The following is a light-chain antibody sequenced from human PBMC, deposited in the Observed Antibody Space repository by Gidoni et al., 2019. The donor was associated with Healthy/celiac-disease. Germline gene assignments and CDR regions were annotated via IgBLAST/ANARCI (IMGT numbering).Light chain of an antibody. J-gene: IGKJ4*01. CDR2: AAS. CDR3: QQSYSTPLT. Sequence: DIPITQSPSSLSASVGDRVTITCRASQSISSYLNWYQQKPGKAPKLLIYAASSLQSGVPSRFSGSGSGTDFTLTISILQPEDFATYYCQQSYSTPLTFGGXTKVEIK. CDR1: QSISSY. V-gene: IGKV1-39*01.